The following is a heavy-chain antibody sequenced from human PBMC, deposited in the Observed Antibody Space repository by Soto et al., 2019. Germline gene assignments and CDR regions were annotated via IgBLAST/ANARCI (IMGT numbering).Heavy chain of an antibody. CDR2: IRSKTNNHAT. CDR1: GLTFSDSA. Sequence: GGSLRLSCAASGLTFSDSAIHWVRQASGKGLEWVGRIRSKTNNHATTYAASVKGRFTISRDGSKNTAYLPMNRLKTEDPAVYYCTRPKNELPSYSYNGIDAWGQGPTVTVSS. J-gene: IGHJ6*02. D-gene: IGHD1-26*01. V-gene: IGHV3-73*01. CDR3: TRPKNELPSYSYNGIDA.